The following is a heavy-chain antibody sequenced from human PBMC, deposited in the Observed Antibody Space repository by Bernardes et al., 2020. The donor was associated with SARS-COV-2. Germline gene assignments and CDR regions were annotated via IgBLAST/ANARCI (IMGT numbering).Heavy chain of an antibody. J-gene: IGHJ4*02. V-gene: IGHV1-18*04. D-gene: IGHD6-13*01. CDR2: ISAYNGNT. CDR3: ARGGVSYSSSWFGYS. Sequence: ASVKVSCKASGYTFTSYGISWVRQAPGQGLEWMGWISAYNGNTNYAQKLQGRVTMTTDTSTSTAYMEVRSLRSDDTAIYYCARGGVSYSSSWFGYSWGQGTLVTVSS. CDR1: GYTFTSYG.